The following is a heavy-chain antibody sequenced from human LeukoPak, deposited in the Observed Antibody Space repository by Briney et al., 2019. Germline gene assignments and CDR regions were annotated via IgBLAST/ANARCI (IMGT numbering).Heavy chain of an antibody. J-gene: IGHJ4*02. D-gene: IGHD2-21*01. V-gene: IGHV1-24*01. Sequence: GASVKVSCKVSGYTLTELSMHWVRQAPGKGLEWMGGFDPEDGETIYAQKFQGRVTMTEDTSTDTAYMELSSLSSEDTAVYYCATGLIYSSYYFDYWGQGTLVTVSS. CDR1: GYTLTELS. CDR3: ATGLIYSSYYFDY. CDR2: FDPEDGET.